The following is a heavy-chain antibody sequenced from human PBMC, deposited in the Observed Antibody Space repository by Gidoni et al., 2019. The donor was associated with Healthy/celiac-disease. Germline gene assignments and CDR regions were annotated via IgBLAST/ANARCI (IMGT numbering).Heavy chain of an antibody. CDR3: ASSSVAAADFFDY. J-gene: IGHJ4*02. Sequence: QVQLQESGPGLVKPSQTLSLTCTVSAGSLSSGSYYWSWIRQPAGKGLEWIGRIYTSGSTNYNPSLKSRVTISVDTSKNQFSLKLSSVTAADTAVYYCASSSVAAADFFDYWGQGTLVTVSS. CDR1: AGSLSSGSYY. CDR2: IYTSGST. V-gene: IGHV4-61*02. D-gene: IGHD6-13*01.